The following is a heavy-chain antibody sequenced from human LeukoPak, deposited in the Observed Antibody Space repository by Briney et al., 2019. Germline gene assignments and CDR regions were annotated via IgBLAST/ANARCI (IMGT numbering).Heavy chain of an antibody. V-gene: IGHV1-8*01. CDR1: GYTFTSYD. CDR3: ARGRYSSGWYDY. J-gene: IGHJ4*02. D-gene: IGHD6-19*01. Sequence: ASVKVSCKASGYTFTSYDINWVRQAPGQGLEWMGWMNPNSGNTGYAQKFQGRVTMTRNTSISTAYMELSSLRSEDTAVYYCARGRYSSGWYDYWGQGTLVTVSS. CDR2: MNPNSGNT.